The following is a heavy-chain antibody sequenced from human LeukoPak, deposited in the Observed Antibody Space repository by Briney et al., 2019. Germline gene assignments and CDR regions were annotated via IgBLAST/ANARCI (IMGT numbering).Heavy chain of an antibody. D-gene: IGHD3-10*01. CDR3: ARGEEHGSGTVHFDY. J-gene: IGHJ4*02. CDR1: GDSISNSHW. CDR2: IYHGGST. Sequence: SETLTLTCAVSGDSISNSHWWSWVRQPPRKGLEWIGEIYHGGSTNFNPSLKSRVTISVDRSNNQFSLRLTSVTAADTAVYYCARGEEHGSGTVHFDYWGQGTLVTVSS. V-gene: IGHV4-4*02.